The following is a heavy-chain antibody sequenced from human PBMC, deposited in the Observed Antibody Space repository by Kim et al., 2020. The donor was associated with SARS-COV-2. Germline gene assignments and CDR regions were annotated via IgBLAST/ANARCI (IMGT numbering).Heavy chain of an antibody. CDR2: IYTGGSSDN. V-gene: IGHV4-4*07. J-gene: IGHJ5*02. D-gene: IGHD1-20*01. CDR1: GGSLSYYF. CDR3: ASVAPVAGYNGFD. Sequence: SETLSLTCTVSGGSLSYYFWTWIRQPAGKGLEWIGRIYTGGSSDNKLSLNPSLDSRVTMSVDTSKNQFSLRLTSLTPADTAVYYCASVAPVAGYNGFD.